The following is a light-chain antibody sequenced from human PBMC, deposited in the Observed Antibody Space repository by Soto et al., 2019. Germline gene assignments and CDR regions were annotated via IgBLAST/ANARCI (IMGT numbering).Light chain of an antibody. CDR2: EVS. CDR3: SSYTGNGAWV. CDR1: SSDVGGYTY. V-gene: IGLV2-14*01. J-gene: IGLJ3*02. Sequence: QSVLTQPASVSGSPGQSITISCTGTSSDVGGYTYVSWYQQHPGKAPKLMIFEVSNRPSGVSNRFSGSKSGNTASLTISGLQAEDEADYYCSSYTGNGAWVFGGGTKLTVL.